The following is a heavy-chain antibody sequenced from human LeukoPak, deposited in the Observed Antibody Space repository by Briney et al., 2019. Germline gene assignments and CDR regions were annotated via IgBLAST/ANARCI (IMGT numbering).Heavy chain of an antibody. CDR1: GYSFTSYG. Sequence: ASVKVSCKSSGYSFTSYGFNWVRQAPGQGPEWMGWISAYNGDTNYAQKFQGRVTMTTDTSTSTAYMELRSLRSDDTAVYYCARDQGVVSGFGPWGQGTLVTVS. CDR2: ISAYNGDT. D-gene: IGHD2-15*01. V-gene: IGHV1-18*01. J-gene: IGHJ5*02. CDR3: ARDQGVVSGFGP.